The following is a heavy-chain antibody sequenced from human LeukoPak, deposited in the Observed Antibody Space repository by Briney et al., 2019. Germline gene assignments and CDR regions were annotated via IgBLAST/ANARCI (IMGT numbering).Heavy chain of an antibody. V-gene: IGHV4-34*01. CDR3: ARGNIVATILGGLHGTTAFDF. Sequence: SETLSLTCGVSGGAFSDYYWSWTRQAPGKGLEWIGEMIQSGSSNYNPSLRGRVTISGDTSRNQFSLKLNSLTAADTAVYYCARGNIVATILGGLHGTTAFDFWGQGILVTVSS. J-gene: IGHJ4*02. CDR1: GGAFSDYY. D-gene: IGHD5-12*01. CDR2: MIQSGSS.